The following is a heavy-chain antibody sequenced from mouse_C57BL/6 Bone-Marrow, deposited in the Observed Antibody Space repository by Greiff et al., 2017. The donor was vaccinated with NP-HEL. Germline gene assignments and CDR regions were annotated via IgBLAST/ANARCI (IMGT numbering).Heavy chain of an antibody. J-gene: IGHJ4*01. Sequence: EVKLVESGGGLVQPGGSLSLSCAASGFTFTDYYMSWVRQPPGKALEWLGFIRNKANGYTTEYSASVKGRFTISRDNSQSIVYLQMNALRAEYSATYYCASRNYYGSSRYAMDYWGQGTSVTVSS. CDR2: IRNKANGYTT. CDR3: ASRNYYGSSRYAMDY. V-gene: IGHV7-3*01. CDR1: GFTFTDYY. D-gene: IGHD1-1*01.